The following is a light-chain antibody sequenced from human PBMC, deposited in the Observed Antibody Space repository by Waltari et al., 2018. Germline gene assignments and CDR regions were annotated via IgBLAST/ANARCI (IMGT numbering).Light chain of an antibody. CDR3: SSYTSSGVV. J-gene: IGLJ2*01. Sequence: QSALIQPASVSGSPGQAIIISCTGTGSDVGGYYYVSWYQQYPGKAPRLIIYDVYNRPSGVSNRFSGSKSDNTASLTISGLQAEDESVYYCSSYTSSGVVFGGGTKLTVL. CDR1: GSDVGGYYY. V-gene: IGLV2-14*01. CDR2: DVY.